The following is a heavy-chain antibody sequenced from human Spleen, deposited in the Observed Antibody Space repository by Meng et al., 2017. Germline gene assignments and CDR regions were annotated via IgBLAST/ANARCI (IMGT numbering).Heavy chain of an antibody. CDR2: VYSSGTT. V-gene: IGHV4-39*01. J-gene: IGHJ4*02. Sequence: QLQLQESGPGLVRPSETLSLTCTVSGGSISTSDFYWAWIRQSPGKGLEWIGCVYSSGTTYYSPSLKSRVTMSADTPENKFSLKLSSVTAADTAVYYCARGNVATFLGYWGQGTLVTVSS. D-gene: IGHD5-12*01. CDR3: ARGNVATFLGY. CDR1: GGSISTSDFY.